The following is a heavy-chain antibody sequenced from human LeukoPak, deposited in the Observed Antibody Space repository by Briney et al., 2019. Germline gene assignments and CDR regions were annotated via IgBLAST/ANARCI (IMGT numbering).Heavy chain of an antibody. Sequence: ASVKVSFKASGGTFSIYTISWVRQAPGQGLEWMGRIIPILGIANYAQKFQGRVTITADKSTSTAYMELSSLRSEDTAVYYCARDPGDDSSGYYHYWGQGTLVTVSS. V-gene: IGHV1-69*04. CDR1: GGTFSIYT. CDR3: ARDPGDDSSGYYHY. D-gene: IGHD3-22*01. CDR2: IIPILGIA. J-gene: IGHJ4*02.